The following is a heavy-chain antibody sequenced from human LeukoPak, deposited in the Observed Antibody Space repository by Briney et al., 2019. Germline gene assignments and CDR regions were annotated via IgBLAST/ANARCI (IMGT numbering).Heavy chain of an antibody. CDR2: IYYSGST. Sequence: SETLSLTCTVSGGSISSSSYYWGWIRQPPGKGLEWIGSIYYSGSTYYNPSLKSRVTISVDTSKNQFSLKLNSVTAADTAVYYCARSNCSSTSCYLNWGQGTLVTVSS. CDR1: GGSISSSSYY. CDR3: ARSNCSSTSCYLN. J-gene: IGHJ4*02. D-gene: IGHD2-2*01. V-gene: IGHV4-39*01.